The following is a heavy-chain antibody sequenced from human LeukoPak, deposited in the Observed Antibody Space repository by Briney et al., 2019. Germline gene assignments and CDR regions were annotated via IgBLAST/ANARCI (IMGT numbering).Heavy chain of an antibody. CDR1: GYSFTSYW. J-gene: IGHJ5*02. CDR2: IYPGDSDT. Sequence: PGESLKISCKGSGYSFTSYWIGWVRQMPGKGLEWMGIIYPGDSDTRYSPSFQGQVTISADKSISTAYLQWSSQKASDTAMYYCARRVVVAATQSNWFDPWGQGTLVTVSS. CDR3: ARRVVVAATQSNWFDP. D-gene: IGHD2-15*01. V-gene: IGHV5-51*01.